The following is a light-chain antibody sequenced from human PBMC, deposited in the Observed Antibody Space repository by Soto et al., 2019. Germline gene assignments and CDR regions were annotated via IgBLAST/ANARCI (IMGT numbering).Light chain of an antibody. CDR3: QQYNSGPRT. CDR1: QSVGHN. V-gene: IGKV3-15*01. CDR2: GAS. Sequence: DIVMTQSPVTLSVSPGDRATLSCRASQSVGHNLAWFQQKPGQAPRLLIYGASAGATGIPDRFSGSGFGTEFTLTISSLQSEDLAVYYCQQYNSGPRTFGQGTKVEMK. J-gene: IGKJ1*01.